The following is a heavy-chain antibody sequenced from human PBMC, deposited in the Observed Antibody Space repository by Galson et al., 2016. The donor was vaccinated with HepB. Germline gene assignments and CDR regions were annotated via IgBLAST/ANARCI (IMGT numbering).Heavy chain of an antibody. J-gene: IGHJ4*02. Sequence: SLRLSCAASGFTFNTYAMSWVRQAPGKGLQWVSGISGGGVSTPYADSGKGRLTIYRDNSKNTLYLQMNSLRAEDTAAYCCAKGRYCSGDCYSSDYWGQGTLVTVSS. CDR3: AKGRYCSGDCYSSDY. CDR2: ISGGGVST. CDR1: GFTFNTYA. D-gene: IGHD2-21*02. V-gene: IGHV3-23*01.